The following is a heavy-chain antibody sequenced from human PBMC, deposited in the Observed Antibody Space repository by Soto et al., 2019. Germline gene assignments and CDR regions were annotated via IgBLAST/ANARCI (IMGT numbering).Heavy chain of an antibody. CDR3: ARALGVVVPAAISYGMDV. Sequence: QVQLVQSGAEVKKPGSSVKVSCKASGGTFSSYAISWVRQAPGQGLEWRGGIIPIFGTANYAQKFQGRVTITADESTSTAYMELSSLRSEDTAVYYCARALGVVVPAAISYGMDVWGQGPTVTVSS. CDR1: GGTFSSYA. J-gene: IGHJ6*02. CDR2: IIPIFGTA. D-gene: IGHD2-2*02. V-gene: IGHV1-69*01.